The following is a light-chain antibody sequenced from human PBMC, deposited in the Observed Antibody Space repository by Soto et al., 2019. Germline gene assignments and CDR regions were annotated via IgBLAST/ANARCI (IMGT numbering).Light chain of an antibody. CDR1: SSNIGAGFD. Sequence: QSALTQSPSVSGAPEQRVSISCTGTSSNIGAGFDVHWYQQLPATAPKLLIYGNNNRPSRVPDRFSGSKSGTSASLAITGLQAEDEADYYCQSYDTSLSGGSVFGTGTKLTVL. V-gene: IGLV1-40*01. CDR2: GNN. J-gene: IGLJ1*01. CDR3: QSYDTSLSGGSV.